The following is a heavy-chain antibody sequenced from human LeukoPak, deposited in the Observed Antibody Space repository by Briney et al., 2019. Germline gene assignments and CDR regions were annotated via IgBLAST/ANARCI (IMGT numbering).Heavy chain of an antibody. V-gene: IGHV3-9*01. CDR2: ISWNSGSI. J-gene: IGHJ4*02. CDR1: GFTFDDYA. Sequence: GGSLRLSCAASGFTFDDYAMHWVRQAPGKGLEWVSGISWNSGSIGYADSVKGRFTISRDNAKNPLYLQMNSLRAEDTALYYCAKAPEPAAAFCYFDYWGQGTLVTVSS. CDR3: AKAPEPAAAFCYFDY. D-gene: IGHD1-14*01.